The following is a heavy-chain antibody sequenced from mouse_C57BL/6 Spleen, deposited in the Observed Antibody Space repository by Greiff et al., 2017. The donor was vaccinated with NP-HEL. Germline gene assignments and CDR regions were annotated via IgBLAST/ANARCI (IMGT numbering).Heavy chain of an antibody. CDR2: IYPGDGDT. CDR1: GYAFSSYW. CDR3: ARSGSNTAWFAY. V-gene: IGHV1-80*01. D-gene: IGHD2-5*01. J-gene: IGHJ3*01. Sequence: QVHVKQSGAELVKPGASVKISCKASGYAFSSYWMNWVKQRPGKGLEWIGQIYPGDGDTNYNGKFKGKATLTADKSSSTAYMQLSSLTSEDSAVYFCARSGSNTAWFAYWGQGTLVTVSA.